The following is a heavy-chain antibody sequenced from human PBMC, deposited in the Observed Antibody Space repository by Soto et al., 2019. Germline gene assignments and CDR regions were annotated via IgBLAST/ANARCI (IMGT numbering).Heavy chain of an antibody. D-gene: IGHD6-13*01. CDR3: ARAKRDSSSWYFDY. CDR2: ITPIFGKA. CDR1: GGTFSSST. V-gene: IGHV1-69*13. J-gene: IGHJ4*02. Sequence: SVKVSCKASGGTFSSSTISWVRQAPGQGLEWVGGITPIFGKANYAQKFQGRVTITADESTSTAYMELSSLRSEDTAVYYCARAKRDSSSWYFDYWGQGTLVTVSS.